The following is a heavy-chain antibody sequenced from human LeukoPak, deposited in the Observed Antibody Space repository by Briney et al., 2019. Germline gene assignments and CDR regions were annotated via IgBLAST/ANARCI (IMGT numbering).Heavy chain of an antibody. Sequence: GESLKISCEGSGYSFTSYWIGWVRQTPGKGLEWMGIIYPGDSDTRYSPSFQGQVTISADKSISTAYLQWSSLKASDTAMYYCVRQVAANKCFDYWGQGTLVTVSS. D-gene: IGHD1-26*01. CDR2: IYPGDSDT. CDR3: VRQVAANKCFDY. CDR1: GYSFTSYW. V-gene: IGHV5-51*01. J-gene: IGHJ4*02.